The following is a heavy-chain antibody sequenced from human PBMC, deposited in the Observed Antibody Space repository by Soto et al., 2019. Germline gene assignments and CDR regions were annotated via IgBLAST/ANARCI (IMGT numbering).Heavy chain of an antibody. CDR3: AKDKQSTLLLSYYYYGMDV. CDR1: GFTFDDYA. V-gene: IGHV3-9*01. Sequence: EVQLVESGGGLVQPGRSLRLSCAASGFTFDDYAMHWVRQAPGKGLEWVSGISWNSGSIGYADSVKGRFTISRDNAKNSLYLQMNSLRAEDTALYYCAKDKQSTLLLSYYYYGMDVWGQGTTVTVSS. J-gene: IGHJ6*02. CDR2: ISWNSGSI. D-gene: IGHD3-10*01.